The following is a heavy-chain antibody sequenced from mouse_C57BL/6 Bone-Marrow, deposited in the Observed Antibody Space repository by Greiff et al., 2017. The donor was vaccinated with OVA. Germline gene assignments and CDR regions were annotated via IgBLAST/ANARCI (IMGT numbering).Heavy chain of an antibody. CDR1: GFTFSSYT. V-gene: IGHV5-9*01. CDR3: ARQERVGNYAMDY. Sequence: DVKLVESGGGLVKPGGSLKLSCAASGFTFSSYTMSWVRQTPEKRLEWVATISGGGGNTYYPDSVKGRFTISRDNAKNTRYLQMSSLRSEDTALYYCARQERVGNYAMDYWGQGTSVTVSS. D-gene: IGHD1-1*02. CDR2: ISGGGGNT. J-gene: IGHJ4*01.